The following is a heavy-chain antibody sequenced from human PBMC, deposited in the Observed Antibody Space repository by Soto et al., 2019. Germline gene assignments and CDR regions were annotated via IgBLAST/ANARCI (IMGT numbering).Heavy chain of an antibody. Sequence: TSETLSLTCTVSGDSISSYYWGWSRQPPGKGLAWMGYIHYSGSTNYNPSLKSRVTISVDTPKNQFSLKVNSMTAADTAVYSCPRGGFAARNRRWFDPWRQRTLVTFSS. V-gene: IGHV4-59*01. D-gene: IGHD6-6*01. CDR2: IHYSGST. CDR1: GDSISSYY. J-gene: IGHJ5*02. CDR3: PRGGFAARNRRWFDP.